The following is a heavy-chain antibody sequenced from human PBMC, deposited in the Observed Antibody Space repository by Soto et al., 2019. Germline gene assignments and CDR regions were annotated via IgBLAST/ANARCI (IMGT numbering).Heavy chain of an antibody. D-gene: IGHD6-19*01. Sequence: PSPSLSRTCAISGYSVSSNSAAWNWIRQSPSRGLEWLGRTYYRSKWYNDYAVSVKSRITINPDTSKNQFSLQLNSVTPEDTAVYYCARDFEWLLDYWRQGTLVTVSS. V-gene: IGHV6-1*01. CDR2: TYYRSKWYN. CDR1: GYSVSSNSAA. CDR3: ARDFEWLLDY. J-gene: IGHJ4*02.